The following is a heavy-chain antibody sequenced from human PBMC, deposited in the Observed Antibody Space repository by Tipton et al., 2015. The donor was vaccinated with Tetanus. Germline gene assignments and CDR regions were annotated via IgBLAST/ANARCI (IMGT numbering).Heavy chain of an antibody. Sequence: TLSLTCNVSGASMSSSSYYWDWIRQPPGKGLEWIGSIYYSGSSYYNASLKRRLTMSVDTSEQHFSLNLNSVTASDTAMYYCARRRYTWNRGGFDLWGQGTMVTVSS. CDR3: ARRRYTWNRGGFDL. V-gene: IGHV4-39*02. D-gene: IGHD1-20*01. J-gene: IGHJ3*01. CDR1: GASMSSSSYY. CDR2: IYYSGSS.